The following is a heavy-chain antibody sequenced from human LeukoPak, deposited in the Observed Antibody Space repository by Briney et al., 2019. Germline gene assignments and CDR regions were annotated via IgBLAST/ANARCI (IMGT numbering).Heavy chain of an antibody. V-gene: IGHV3-23*01. Sequence: GGSLSLSCAASGFTFSSYAMSWVRQAPGKGLEWVSAISGSGGSTYYADSVKGRFTISRDNSKNTPYLQMNSLRAEDTAVYYCAKDRRSYYDSSGYNWGQGTLVTVSS. CDR3: AKDRRSYYDSSGYN. D-gene: IGHD3-22*01. CDR2: ISGSGGST. CDR1: GFTFSSYA. J-gene: IGHJ4*02.